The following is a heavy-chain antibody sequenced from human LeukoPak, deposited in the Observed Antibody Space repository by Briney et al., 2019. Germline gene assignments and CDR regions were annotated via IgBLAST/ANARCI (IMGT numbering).Heavy chain of an antibody. Sequence: GGSLRLSCAASGFTFSSYWMSWVRHAPGKGLVWVSRINSDGSNTNYAGSVKGRFTISRDNAKNTLYLQMNSLRVEDTAVYYCASGYARSARHQSDFWGQGTVVTVSS. D-gene: IGHD5-12*01. J-gene: IGHJ4*02. CDR1: GFTFSSYW. CDR3: ASGYARSARHQSDF. CDR2: INSDGSNT. V-gene: IGHV3-74*01.